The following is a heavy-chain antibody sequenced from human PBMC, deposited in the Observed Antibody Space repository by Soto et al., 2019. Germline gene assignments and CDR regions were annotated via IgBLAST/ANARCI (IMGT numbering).Heavy chain of an antibody. J-gene: IGHJ4*02. D-gene: IGHD6-19*01. CDR2: ISSGGGST. Sequence: GGSLRLSCAASGFTFSSYAMSWVRQAPGKGLEWVSGISSGGGSTCYADSVKGRFTISRDNSENTLFLQMNSLRAEDTAVYYCAKVSWEWLVPRFDCWGQGTLVTVSS. CDR3: AKVSWEWLVPRFDC. CDR1: GFTFSSYA. V-gene: IGHV3-23*01.